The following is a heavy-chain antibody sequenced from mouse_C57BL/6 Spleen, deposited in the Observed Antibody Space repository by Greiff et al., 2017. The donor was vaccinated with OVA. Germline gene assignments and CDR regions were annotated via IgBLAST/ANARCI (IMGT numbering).Heavy chain of an antibody. D-gene: IGHD1-1*01. CDR3: ARTYGSSYGYFDD. CDR2: ISSGSSTI. Sequence: EVQLVESGGGLVKPGGSLKLSCAASGFTFSDYGMHWVRQAPEKGLEWVAYISSGSSTIYYADTVTGRFTISRDNAKNTLFLQMTSLRSEDTAMYYCARTYGSSYGYFDDWGQGTTLTVSS. V-gene: IGHV5-17*01. J-gene: IGHJ2*01. CDR1: GFTFSDYG.